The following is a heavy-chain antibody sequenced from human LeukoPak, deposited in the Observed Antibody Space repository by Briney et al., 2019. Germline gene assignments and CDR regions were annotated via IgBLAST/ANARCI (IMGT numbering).Heavy chain of an antibody. D-gene: IGHD1-26*01. V-gene: IGHV3-23*01. J-gene: IGHJ5*02. Sequence: GGSLRLSCAVSGFTFNSYAMSWVRQAPGKGLEWVCTITGSGNRMFYADSVKGRFSVSRDNFKGTLYLQMSSLRADDTAVYYCARYLLPLSGSLGNSFDPWGQGTLVTVSS. CDR3: ARYLLPLSGSLGNSFDP. CDR2: ITGSGNRM. CDR1: GFTFNSYA.